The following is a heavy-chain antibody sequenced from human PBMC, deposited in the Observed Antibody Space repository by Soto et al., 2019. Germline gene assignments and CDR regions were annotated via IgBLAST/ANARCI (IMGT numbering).Heavy chain of an antibody. CDR2: IKSKTDGGTT. V-gene: IGHV3-15*01. CDR1: GFTFSNAW. CDR3: TSNYDYVWGSYRRTPPTFDY. J-gene: IGHJ4*02. D-gene: IGHD3-16*02. Sequence: EVQLVESGGGLVKPGGSLRLSCAASGFTFSNAWMSWVRQAPGKGLAWVGRIKSKTDGGTTDYAAPVKGRFTIPRDDSKNTLYLQMNSLKTEDTAVYYCTSNYDYVWGSYRRTPPTFDYWGQGTLVTVSS.